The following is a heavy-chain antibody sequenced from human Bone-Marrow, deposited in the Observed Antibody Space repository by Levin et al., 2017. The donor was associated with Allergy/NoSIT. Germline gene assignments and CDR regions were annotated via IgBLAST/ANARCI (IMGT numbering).Heavy chain of an antibody. Sequence: GESLKISCAASGFTFSSYSMNWVRQAPGKGLEWVSSISSSSSYIYYADSVKGRFTISRDNAKNSLYLQMNSLRAEDTAVYYCARGDRYDFWSGYPSNYYYMDVWGKGTTVTVSS. CDR2: ISSSSSYI. CDR3: ARGDRYDFWSGYPSNYYYMDV. CDR1: GFTFSSYS. J-gene: IGHJ6*03. D-gene: IGHD3-3*01. V-gene: IGHV3-21*01.